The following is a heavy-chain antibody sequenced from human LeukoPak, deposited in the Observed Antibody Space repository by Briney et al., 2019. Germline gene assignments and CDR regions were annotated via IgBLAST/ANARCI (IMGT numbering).Heavy chain of an antibody. V-gene: IGHV3-23*01. CDR3: VEMGYGDLLDY. CDR1: GFTFSSYS. D-gene: IGHD4-17*01. J-gene: IGHJ4*02. CDR2: ISGSGGST. Sequence: GGSLRLSCAASGFTFSSYSMNWVRQAPGKGLEWVSAISGSGGSTYYADSVKGRFTISRDNSKNTLYLQMNSLRAEDTAEYYCVEMGYGDLLDYWGQGTLVTVSS.